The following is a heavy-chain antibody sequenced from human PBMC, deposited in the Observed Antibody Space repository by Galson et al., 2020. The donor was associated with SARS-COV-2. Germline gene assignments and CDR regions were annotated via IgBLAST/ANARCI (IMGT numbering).Heavy chain of an antibody. V-gene: IGHV4-39*07. CDR3: ARGHTMVRGVPLYYFDY. D-gene: IGHD3-10*01. Sequence: SQTLSLTCTVSGGSISSSSYYWVWIRQPPGKGLEWIGCIYYSGSTYYNPSLKSRVTISVDTSKNQFSLKLSSVTAADTAVYYCARGHTMVRGVPLYYFDYWGQGTLVTVSS. CDR1: GGSISSSSYY. J-gene: IGHJ4*02. CDR2: IYYSGST.